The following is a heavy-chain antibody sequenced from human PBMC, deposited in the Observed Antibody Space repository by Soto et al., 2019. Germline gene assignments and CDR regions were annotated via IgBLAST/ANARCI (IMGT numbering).Heavy chain of an antibody. J-gene: IGHJ4*02. CDR2: IYHSGST. V-gene: IGHV4-4*02. CDR1: GASISSSNW. Sequence: ETLSLTCAVSGASISSSNWWSWVRQPPGKGLEWIGEIYHSGSTNYNPSLKIRVTISVDKSKNQFSLKLSSVTAADTAVYYCARAKAGGYDYWGQGTLVTVYS. D-gene: IGHD5-12*01. CDR3: ARAKAGGYDY.